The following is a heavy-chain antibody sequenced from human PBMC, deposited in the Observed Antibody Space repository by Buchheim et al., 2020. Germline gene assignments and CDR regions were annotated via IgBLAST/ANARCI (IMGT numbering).Heavy chain of an antibody. CDR1: GFPFSSYA. CDR3: AKDYSSSSWLRYFDY. D-gene: IGHD6-6*01. Sequence: EVQLLESGGGLVQPGGSLRLSCAAFGFPFSSYAMSWVRQAPGKGLEWVSAISGSGGSTYYADSVKGRSTISRANSKNTPYLQMNSLRAEDTAVYYCAKDYSSSSWLRYFDYWGQGTL. J-gene: IGHJ4*02. CDR2: ISGSGGST. V-gene: IGHV3-23*01.